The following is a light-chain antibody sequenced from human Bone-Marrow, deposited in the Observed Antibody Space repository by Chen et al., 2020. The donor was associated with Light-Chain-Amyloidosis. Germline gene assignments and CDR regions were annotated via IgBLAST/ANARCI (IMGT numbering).Light chain of an antibody. CDR1: DLPTKY. CDR2: RDT. J-gene: IGLJ2*01. Sequence: SYELTQPPSVSVSPGQTARITCSGDDLPTKYAYWYQQKPGQAPLLVIHRDTERPSGISARFSGSSSGTTATLTISGVQAEDEADYHCQSADSSGTDEVIFGGGTKLTVL. CDR3: QSADSSGTDEVI. V-gene: IGLV3-25*03.